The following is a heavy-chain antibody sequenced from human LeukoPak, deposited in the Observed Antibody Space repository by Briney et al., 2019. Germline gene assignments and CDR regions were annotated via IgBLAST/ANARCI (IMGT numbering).Heavy chain of an antibody. CDR3: ARGVDL. CDR2: ITRSGSP. CDR1: RGSLSGYY. Sequence: SETLSLTCGVSRGSLSGYYWRWIRQPPGGGREWLGEITRSGSPNYNPSHKSRVTISGDTSKKQFSLNLKSVPAADTGVYYCARGVDLWGRGTPVTVSS. J-gene: IGHJ2*01. V-gene: IGHV4-34*01.